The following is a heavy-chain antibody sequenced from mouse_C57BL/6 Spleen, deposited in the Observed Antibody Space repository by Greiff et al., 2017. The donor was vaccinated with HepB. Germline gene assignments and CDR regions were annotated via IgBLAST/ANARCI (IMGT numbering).Heavy chain of an antibody. J-gene: IGHJ3*01. D-gene: IGHD1-1*01. CDR3: TRDDPYYYVSSTGWFAY. CDR1: GFTFSSYA. V-gene: IGHV5-9-1*02. Sequence: EVNVVESGAGLVKPGGSLKISCAASGFTFSSYAMSWVRQTPEKRLEWVAYISSGVGYIYYADTLKGRFTITRDNARNTLYLQMSSLKSEDTAMYYCTRDDPYYYVSSTGWFAYWGQGTLVTVSA. CDR2: ISSGVGYI.